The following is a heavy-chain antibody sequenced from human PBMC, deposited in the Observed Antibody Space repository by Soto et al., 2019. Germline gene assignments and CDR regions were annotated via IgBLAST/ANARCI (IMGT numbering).Heavy chain of an antibody. D-gene: IGHD5-12*01. CDR1: GASFTNAW. CDR3: TTEDPSWLRGLEY. Sequence: EVQLVESGGGLVKPGESLRLSCEASGASFTNAWMNWVRQAPGKGLEWVGRIKTRIDSAPKDYAAAVKGRFTISRDDSKNTLYLQMDSLKTEDTAVYYCTTEDPSWLRGLEYWGQGTLVTVSS. CDR2: IKTRIDSAPK. J-gene: IGHJ4*02. V-gene: IGHV3-15*01.